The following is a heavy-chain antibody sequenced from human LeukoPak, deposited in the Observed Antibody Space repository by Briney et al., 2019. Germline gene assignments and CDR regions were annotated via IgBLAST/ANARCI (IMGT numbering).Heavy chain of an antibody. D-gene: IGHD3-16*01. CDR2: ISYDGSNK. J-gene: IGHJ4*02. Sequence: GGSLRLSCAASGFTFSSYGMHWVRQAPGKGLEWVAVISYDGSNKYYADSVKGRFTISRDNSKNTLYPQMNSLRAEDTAVYYCARDGGINYWGQGTLVTVSS. CDR3: ARDGGINY. V-gene: IGHV3-30*03. CDR1: GFTFSSYG.